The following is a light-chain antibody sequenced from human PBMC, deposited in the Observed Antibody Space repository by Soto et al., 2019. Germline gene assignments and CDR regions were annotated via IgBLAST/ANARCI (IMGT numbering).Light chain of an antibody. CDR2: EVS. CDR1: SSDVGSYNY. Sequence: QSVLTQPASVSGSPGQSITLSCTGTSSDVGSYNYVSWYQQHPGKAPKLIIYEVSDRPSGISSRFSGSKSGNTASLTISGLQTEDEADYYCSSFTSSITYVFGTGTKVTVL. CDR3: SSFTSSITYV. J-gene: IGLJ1*01. V-gene: IGLV2-14*01.